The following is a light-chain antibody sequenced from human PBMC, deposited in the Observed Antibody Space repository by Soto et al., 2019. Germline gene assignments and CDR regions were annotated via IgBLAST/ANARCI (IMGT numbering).Light chain of an antibody. CDR3: QQYGSSPRT. CDR2: GAS. CDR1: QSVSSSY. J-gene: IGKJ1*01. V-gene: IGKV3-20*01. Sequence: EIVLTQSPGTLSLSPGERATLSCRASQSVSSSYLAWHQQKPGQAPRLLIYGASSRATGIPDRFSGSVSGTDFTLTISRLEPEDFAVYYCQQYGSSPRTFGQGTKVDIK.